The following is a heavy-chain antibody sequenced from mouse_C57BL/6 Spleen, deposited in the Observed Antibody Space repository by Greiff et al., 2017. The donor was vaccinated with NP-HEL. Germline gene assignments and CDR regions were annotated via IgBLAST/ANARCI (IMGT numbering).Heavy chain of an antibody. D-gene: IGHD2-4*01. CDR3: ARRDYDGGAWFAY. CDR1: GFTFSSYA. CDR2: ISDGGSYT. V-gene: IGHV5-4*03. Sequence: EVKLQESGGGLVKPGGSLKLSCAASGFTFSSYAMSWVRQTPEKRLEWVATISDGGSYTYYPDNVKGRFTISRDNAKNNLYLQMSHLKSEDTAMYYCARRDYDGGAWFAYWGQGTLVTVSA. J-gene: IGHJ3*01.